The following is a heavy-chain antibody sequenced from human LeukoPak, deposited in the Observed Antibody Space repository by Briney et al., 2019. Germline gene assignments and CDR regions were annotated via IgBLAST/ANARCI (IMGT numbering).Heavy chain of an antibody. CDR1: GGSISNHY. V-gene: IGHV4-59*11. CDR2: VYSSGST. CDR3: ARGGWFDP. J-gene: IGHJ5*02. Sequence: SETLSLTCTVSGGSISNHYWSWVRQPPGKGLEWIGYVYSSGSTSYNPSLESRVTISVDTSKNHFSLNLTSVTAADTAVYYCARGGWFDPWGQGTLVTVSS.